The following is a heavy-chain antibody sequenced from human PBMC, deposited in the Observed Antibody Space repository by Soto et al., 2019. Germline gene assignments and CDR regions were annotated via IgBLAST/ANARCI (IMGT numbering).Heavy chain of an antibody. CDR3: ARSPEATVTAFDY. CDR2: IYYSGST. Sequence: QVQLQESGPGLVKPSQTLSLTCTVSGGSISSGGYYWSWIRQHPGKGLEWFGYIYYSGSTYYNPSLRSRVSXSXAPXKNQFSLKLSSVTAADTAVYYCARSPEATVTAFDYWGQGTLVTVSS. CDR1: GGSISSGGYY. D-gene: IGHD4-17*01. V-gene: IGHV4-31*03. J-gene: IGHJ4*02.